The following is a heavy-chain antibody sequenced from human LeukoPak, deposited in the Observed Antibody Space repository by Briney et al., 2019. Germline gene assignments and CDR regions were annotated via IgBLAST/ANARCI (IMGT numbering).Heavy chain of an antibody. CDR2: IYYSGST. CDR3: ASRKLGNDY. V-gene: IGHV4-59*01. Sequence: SETLSLTCTVSGCSISSYYWSWIRQPPGKGLEWIGYIYYSGSTSYSPSLKSRVTISADTSQNQFSLKLSSVTAADTAVYYCASRKLGNDYWGQGTLVTVSS. D-gene: IGHD7-27*01. CDR1: GCSISSYY. J-gene: IGHJ4*02.